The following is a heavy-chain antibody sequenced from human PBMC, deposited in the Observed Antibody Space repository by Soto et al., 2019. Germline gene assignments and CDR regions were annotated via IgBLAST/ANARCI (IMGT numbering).Heavy chain of an antibody. CDR1: GFSFSTYA. CDR2: ISYDASDK. J-gene: IGHJ4*02. D-gene: IGHD1-1*01. V-gene: IGHV3-30-3*01. CDR3: ARNWLYFDY. Sequence: QVQLVESGGGVVQPGKSLRLSCVVSGFSFSTYAMHWVRQAPGKGLEWVAVISYDASDKYYAEYVKCRFTIPRDDSKNTLFLQMNSLRADDTAVYYCARNWLYFDYWGQGTLGTVSS.